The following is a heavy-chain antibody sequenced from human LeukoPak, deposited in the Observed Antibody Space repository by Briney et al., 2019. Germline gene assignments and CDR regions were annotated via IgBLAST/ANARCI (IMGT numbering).Heavy chain of an antibody. CDR1: GFTVSSNY. CDR3: ARDYRNGAIDY. CDR2: IYVVGST. V-gene: IGHV3-53*01. Sequence: GGSLRLSCAASGFTVSSNYMSWVRQAPGKGLEWVSVIYVVGSTFYADSVKGRFTISRDNSKNTLYLQMDSLSAEDTAVYYCARDYRNGAIDYWGQGTLVTVSS. J-gene: IGHJ4*02. D-gene: IGHD1-1*01.